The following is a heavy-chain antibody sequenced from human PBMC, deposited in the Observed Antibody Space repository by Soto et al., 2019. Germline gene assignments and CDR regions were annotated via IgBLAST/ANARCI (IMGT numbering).Heavy chain of an antibody. CDR2: IFHGGST. CDR1: GAPITWGVYS. Sequence: TPSLTCAISGAPITWGVYSEEWFRRPPGKGQEWIGYIFHGGSTYSNPSLRGRVTISVDRPRTQFSLKMSSVTAADTAVYYCARGRVVVPAAVMFNCLDPWGQGALVTVSS. CDR3: ARGRVVVPAAVMFNCLDP. D-gene: IGHD2-2*01. V-gene: IGHV4-30-2*01. J-gene: IGHJ5*02.